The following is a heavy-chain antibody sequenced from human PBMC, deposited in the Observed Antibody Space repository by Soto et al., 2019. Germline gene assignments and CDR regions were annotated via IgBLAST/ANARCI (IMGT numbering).Heavy chain of an antibody. CDR3: TRGGFYYYDSSGYYDY. Sequence: KPSETLSLTCTVSGGSISSYYWSWIRQPPGKGLEWIGYIYYSGSTNYNPSLKSRVTISVDTSKNQFSLKLTSVTAADTAVYFCTRGGFYYYDSSGYYDYWGQGALVTVSS. D-gene: IGHD3-22*01. V-gene: IGHV4-59*01. J-gene: IGHJ4*02. CDR2: IYYSGST. CDR1: GGSISSYY.